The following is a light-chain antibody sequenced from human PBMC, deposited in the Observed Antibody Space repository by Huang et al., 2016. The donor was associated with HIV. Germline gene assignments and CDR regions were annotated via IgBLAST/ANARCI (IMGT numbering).Light chain of an antibody. CDR1: QTVIKN. J-gene: IGKJ4*01. CDR2: GAS. CDR3: QQYNRWPPLT. Sequence: VMTQSPATLSVSPGERVTLSCRASQTVIKNLAWYQQRPGQPPRLLVYGASVRAAGVPDRFSGGGSGTDFTLTITSLQSEDFAIYYCQQYNRWPPLTFGGGTKVETK. V-gene: IGKV3-15*01.